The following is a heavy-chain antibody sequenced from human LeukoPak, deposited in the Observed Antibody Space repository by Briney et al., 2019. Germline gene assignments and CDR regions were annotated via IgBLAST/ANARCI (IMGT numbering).Heavy chain of an antibody. D-gene: IGHD4-23*01. Sequence: PSETLSLTYAVYGGSFSGYYWSWIRQPPGKGLEWIGNIFYSGSTYYSPSLRSRVTISLDTSRNQFSLKLNSVTAADTAVYYCASRGRGRLQRNYGGISFDAFDIWGQGTMVTVSS. CDR1: GGSFSGYY. V-gene: IGHV4-34*12. CDR3: ASRGRGRLQRNYGGISFDAFDI. CDR2: IFYSGST. J-gene: IGHJ3*02.